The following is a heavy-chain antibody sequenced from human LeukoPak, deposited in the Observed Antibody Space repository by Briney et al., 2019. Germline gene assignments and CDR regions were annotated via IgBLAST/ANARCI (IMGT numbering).Heavy chain of an antibody. J-gene: IGHJ1*01. CDR1: GFTFSSYA. D-gene: IGHD3-22*01. Sequence: GGSLRLSCAASGFTFSSYAMSWVRQAPGKGLEWVSAISGSGGSTYYADSVKGRFTISRDNSKNTLYLQMNSLRAEDTAVYYCAKGKDYYDSSVPGYFQHWGQDTLVTVSS. V-gene: IGHV3-23*01. CDR3: AKGKDYYDSSVPGYFQH. CDR2: ISGSGGST.